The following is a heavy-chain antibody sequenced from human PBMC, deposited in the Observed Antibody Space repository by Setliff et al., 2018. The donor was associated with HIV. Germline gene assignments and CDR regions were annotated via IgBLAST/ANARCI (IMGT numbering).Heavy chain of an antibody. CDR3: SRVRLTMIMMVDYFDQ. Sequence: PSETLSLTCSVSGGSISNFYWSWSRQPPGQGLEWVGHIYSTGDTNYNPSLKSRVTLSASTSKNQLSLSLTSVTAADTAVYYCSRVRLTMIMMVDYFDQWGQGTLVTVSS. J-gene: IGHJ4*02. D-gene: IGHD3-22*01. V-gene: IGHV4-4*07. CDR1: GGSISNFY. CDR2: IYSTGDT.